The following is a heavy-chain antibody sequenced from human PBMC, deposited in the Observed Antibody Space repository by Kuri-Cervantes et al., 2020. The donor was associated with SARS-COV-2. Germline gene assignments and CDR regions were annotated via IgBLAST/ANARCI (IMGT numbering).Heavy chain of an antibody. Sequence: SETLSLTCTVSGGSISSSSYYWGWIRQPPGKGLEWIGYIYYSGSTNYNPSLKSRVTISVDTPKNQFSLKLSSVTAADTAVYYCARTSPPNYGMDVWGQGTTVTVSS. CDR2: IYYSGST. CDR1: GGSISSSSYY. J-gene: IGHJ6*02. V-gene: IGHV4-61*05. CDR3: ARTSPPNYGMDV.